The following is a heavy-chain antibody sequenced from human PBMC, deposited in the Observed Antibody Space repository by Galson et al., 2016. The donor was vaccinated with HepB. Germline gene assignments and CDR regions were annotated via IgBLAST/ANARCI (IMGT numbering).Heavy chain of an antibody. J-gene: IGHJ4*02. CDR2: INPKSGGT. CDR1: GNTFTGYY. Sequence: SVKVSCKASGNTFTGYYMHWVRQAPGQGLEWMGWINPKSGGTNYAQNFQGRVTMTRDTSISTAYMEVRRLRYDDTAVDYCARGRAAAGWGPYFYWGQGTLVTVSS. V-gene: IGHV1-2*02. CDR3: ARGRAAAGWGPYFY. D-gene: IGHD6-13*01.